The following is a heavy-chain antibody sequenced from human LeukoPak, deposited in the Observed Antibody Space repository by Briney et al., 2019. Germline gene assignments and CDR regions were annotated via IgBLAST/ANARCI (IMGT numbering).Heavy chain of an antibody. D-gene: IGHD4-17*01. J-gene: IGHJ4*02. CDR3: ARDPHYGDYGLDY. Sequence: GGSLRLSCAASGFTFSSYSMNWVRQAPGKGLEWVSSISSSSSYIYYADSVKGRFTISRDNATNSLYLQMNSLRAEDTAVYYCARDPHYGDYGLDYWGQGTLVTVSS. CDR1: GFTFSSYS. V-gene: IGHV3-21*01. CDR2: ISSSSSYI.